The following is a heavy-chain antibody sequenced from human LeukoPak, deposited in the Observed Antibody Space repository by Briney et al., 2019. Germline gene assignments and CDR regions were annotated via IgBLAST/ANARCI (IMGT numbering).Heavy chain of an antibody. Sequence: ASVKVSCKASGYTFTSYGISWVRQAPGQGLEWMGWISAYNGNTNYAQKLQGRVTMTTDTSTSTAYMELRSLRSDDTAVYYCARVGPSEWELLPIDYWGQGTLVTVSS. CDR3: ARVGPSEWELLPIDY. J-gene: IGHJ4*02. CDR2: ISAYNGNT. D-gene: IGHD1-26*01. CDR1: GYTFTSYG. V-gene: IGHV1-18*01.